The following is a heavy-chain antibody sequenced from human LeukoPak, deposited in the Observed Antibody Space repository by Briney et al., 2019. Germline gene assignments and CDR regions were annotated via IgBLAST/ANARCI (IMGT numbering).Heavy chain of an antibody. CDR1: GFTFSNYW. J-gene: IGHJ4*02. Sequence: GGSLRLSCAASGFTFSNYWMHWVRQAPGKGLVWVSRINSDGSTTNYADSVKGRFTVSRDNAKNTLYLQMNSLRAEDTAVYYCARGGLRSLDYWGQGTLVTVSS. D-gene: IGHD5-12*01. CDR3: ARGGLRSLDY. V-gene: IGHV3-74*01. CDR2: INSDGSTT.